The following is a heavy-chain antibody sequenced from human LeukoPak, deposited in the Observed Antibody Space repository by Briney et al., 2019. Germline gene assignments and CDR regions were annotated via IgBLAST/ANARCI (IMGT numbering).Heavy chain of an antibody. V-gene: IGHV4-39*01. CDR2: IYYSGST. CDR3: ARHRMYYYDSSGRGVADAFDI. Sequence: SETLSLTCTVSGGSISGSSYYWGWIRQPPGKGLEWIGSIYYSGSTYYNPSLKSRVTISVDTSKNQFSLKLSSVTAADTAVYYCARHRMYYYDSSGRGVADAFDIWGQGTMVTVSS. D-gene: IGHD3-22*01. CDR1: GGSISGSSYY. J-gene: IGHJ3*02.